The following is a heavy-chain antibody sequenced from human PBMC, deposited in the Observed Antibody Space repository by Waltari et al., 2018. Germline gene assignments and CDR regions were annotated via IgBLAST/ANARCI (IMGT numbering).Heavy chain of an antibody. J-gene: IGHJ4*02. CDR1: GFSVSTD. CDR3: TKYDSGTFDL. V-gene: IGHV3-53*01. Sequence: EIQLVESGGGLIQPGGSLRLSCAASGFSVSTDMSWVRQIPGRGLGWVSVIYDTDTAYYAHSVEGRFTISRDNSKNILYLQMNSLRADDTAIYYCTKYDSGTFDLWGQGTLVTVSS. D-gene: IGHD3-10*01. CDR2: IYDTDTA.